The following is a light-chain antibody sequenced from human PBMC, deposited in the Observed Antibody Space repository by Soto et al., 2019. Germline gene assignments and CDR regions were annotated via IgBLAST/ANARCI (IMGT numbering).Light chain of an antibody. J-gene: IGKJ3*01. V-gene: IGKV1-27*01. CDR1: QGITNF. Sequence: DIQMTQSPSSLSASVGDRVTITCRASQGITNFLAWYQQKPGTVPKLLIYGASTLQSGVPSRFSGSGSGTDFTLNISSLQPEDVATYFCQKFSTAPLTFGQGTRVDIK. CDR3: QKFSTAPLT. CDR2: GAS.